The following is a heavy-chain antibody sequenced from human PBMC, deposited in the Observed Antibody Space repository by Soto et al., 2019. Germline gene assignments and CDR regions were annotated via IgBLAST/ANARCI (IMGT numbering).Heavy chain of an antibody. V-gene: IGHV3-30-3*01. CDR3: ARDSTPRMTLPGGY. CDR2: ISYDGSNK. CDR1: GFTFSSYA. D-gene: IGHD1-1*01. Sequence: QVQLVESGGGVVQPGRSLRLSCAASGFTFSSYAMHWVRQAPGKGLEWVAVISYDGSNKYYADSVKGRFTISRDNSKNTLYLQMNSLRAEDTAVYYWARDSTPRMTLPGGYWGQGTLVTVSS. J-gene: IGHJ4*02.